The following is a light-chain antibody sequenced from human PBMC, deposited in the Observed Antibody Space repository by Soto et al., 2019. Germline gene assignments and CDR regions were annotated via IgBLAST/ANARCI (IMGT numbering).Light chain of an antibody. CDR1: QSVGTTY. Sequence: IVLTQSPGTLSLSPGERATLSCRASQSVGTTYLAWYQQRPGQAPRLLIYGASGRATGIPDRFSGSGSGTDFTLTISRLEPEDFAVYYCQQYGSSPLTFGGGTKVDIK. CDR2: GAS. V-gene: IGKV3-20*01. CDR3: QQYGSSPLT. J-gene: IGKJ4*01.